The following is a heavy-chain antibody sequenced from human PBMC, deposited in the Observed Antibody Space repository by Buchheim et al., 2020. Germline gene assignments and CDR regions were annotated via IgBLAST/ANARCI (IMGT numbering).Heavy chain of an antibody. CDR3: AKDGRHFVDYDYFGLDV. V-gene: IGHV3-30*18. Sequence: QMQLVESGGGVVQPGRSLRLSCAASGFNFKNFGMHWVRQAPGKGLEWVTFISYDGSDKHFADSVRGRFTISRDTSENTLYLEMNSLRPEDTAVYYCAKDGRHFVDYDYFGLDVWGQGTT. D-gene: IGHD2-15*01. J-gene: IGHJ6*02. CDR2: ISYDGSDK. CDR1: GFNFKNFG.